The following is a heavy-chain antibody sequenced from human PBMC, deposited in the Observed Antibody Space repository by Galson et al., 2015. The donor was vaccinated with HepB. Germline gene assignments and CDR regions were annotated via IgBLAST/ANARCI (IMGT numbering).Heavy chain of an antibody. D-gene: IGHD3-3*01. J-gene: IGHJ5*02. CDR3: ARDPEHYDFWSGPTNWFDP. Sequence: SVKVSCKASGYTFTSYGISWVRQAPGQGLEWMGWTSAYNGNTNYAQKLQGRVTMTTDTSTSTAYMELRSLRSDDTAVYYCARDPEHYDFWSGPTNWFDPWGQGTLVTVSS. CDR1: GYTFTSYG. V-gene: IGHV1-18*01. CDR2: TSAYNGNT.